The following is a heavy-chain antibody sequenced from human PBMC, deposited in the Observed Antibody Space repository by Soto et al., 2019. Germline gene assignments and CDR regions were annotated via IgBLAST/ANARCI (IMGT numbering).Heavy chain of an antibody. J-gene: IGHJ4*02. CDR3: ARDRDYGDYVGYFDY. Sequence: PGGSLRLSCSASGFTFSSYAMHWVRQAPGKGLEYVSAISSNGGSTYYADSVKGRFTISRDNSKNTLYLQMNSLRAEDTAVYYCARDRDYGDYVGYFDYWGQGTLVTVSS. D-gene: IGHD4-17*01. V-gene: IGHV3-64*04. CDR2: ISSNGGST. CDR1: GFTFSSYA.